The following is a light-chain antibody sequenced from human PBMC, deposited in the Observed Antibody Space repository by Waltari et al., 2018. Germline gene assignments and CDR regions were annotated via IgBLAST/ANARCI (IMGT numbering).Light chain of an antibody. V-gene: IGKV2-28*01. CDR3: MKSLQTT. Sequence: DIVMTQSPLYLPVTPGEPASISCKSSQSLLHSNGYNYLDWYLQKPGQSPQLLIYLGSNRATGVPDRVSGSGSGTDFTLKISRVEADDVGVYYCMKSLQTTFGPGTKVDLK. J-gene: IGKJ3*01. CDR2: LGS. CDR1: QSLLHSNGYNY.